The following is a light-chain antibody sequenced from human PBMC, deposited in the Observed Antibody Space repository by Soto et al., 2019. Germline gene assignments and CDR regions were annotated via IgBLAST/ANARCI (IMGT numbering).Light chain of an antibody. V-gene: IGKV3-11*01. CDR1: QSVSSY. Sequence: ESVLTQSPGTLSLSPGERATLSCRASQSVSSYLAWYQQKPGQAPRLLIYDASNRATGIPARFSGSGSGTDFTLTISSLEPEDFAVYYCQQRSNWPPITFGQGTKVDIK. CDR3: QQRSNWPPIT. J-gene: IGKJ1*01. CDR2: DAS.